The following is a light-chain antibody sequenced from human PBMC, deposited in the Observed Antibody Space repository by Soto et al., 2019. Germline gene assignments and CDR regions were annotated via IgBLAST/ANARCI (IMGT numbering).Light chain of an antibody. V-gene: IGLV2-14*03. J-gene: IGLJ2*01. Sequence: QSVLTQPASVSGSPGQSITISCTGTSSDIGAYNFVSWYQQHPGKAPKLMLYDVNIRPSGVSNRFSGSKSGNTASLTISGLQADDDDDSSSTSFNTSTTLIFRGGNML. CDR1: SSDIGAYNF. CDR2: DVN. CDR3: TSFNTSTTLI.